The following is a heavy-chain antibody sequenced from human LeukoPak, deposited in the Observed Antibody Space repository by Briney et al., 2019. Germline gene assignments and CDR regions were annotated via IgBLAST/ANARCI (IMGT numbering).Heavy chain of an antibody. CDR1: GYTFSGSY. J-gene: IGHJ6*03. D-gene: IGHD2-8*01. CDR3: ARSAEHCNNGVCFTDYYMDV. Sequence: ASVKVSCKTSGYTFSGSYIHWVRQAPGHGLEWMGRINPNSGDTNYAQNFHGRVTMTRDTSITTAYMELSSLTSDDTAVYFCARSAEHCNNGVCFTDYYMDVWGKGTAVTVSS. CDR2: INPNSGDT. V-gene: IGHV1-2*06.